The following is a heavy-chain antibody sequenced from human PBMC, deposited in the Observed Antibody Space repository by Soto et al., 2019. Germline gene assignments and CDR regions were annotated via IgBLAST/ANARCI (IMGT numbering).Heavy chain of an antibody. V-gene: IGHV4-59*08. J-gene: IGHJ4*02. CDR2: IYYSGST. Sequence: QVQLQESGPGLVKPSETLSLTCTVSDGSISKYYWSWIRQPPGKGLEWIGYIYYSGSTSYNPSLKSRVAISVDTSKNQFSLKLSSVTAADTAVYYCARHRYNSGWHHFDYWGQGTLVTVSS. D-gene: IGHD6-19*01. CDR1: DGSISKYY. CDR3: ARHRYNSGWHHFDY.